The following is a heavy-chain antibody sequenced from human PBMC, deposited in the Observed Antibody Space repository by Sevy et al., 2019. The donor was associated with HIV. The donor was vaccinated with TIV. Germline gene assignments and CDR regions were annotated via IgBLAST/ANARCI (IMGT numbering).Heavy chain of an antibody. J-gene: IGHJ5*02. CDR2: TYYRSKWYN. V-gene: IGHV6-1*01. Sequence: QSQTLSLTCAISGDSVSSNSAAWNWIRQSPSRGLEWLGRTYYRSKWYNDYAVSVKSRITINPDTSKNQFSLLLNSVTPEDTDVYYCARDRYAAGWEPSYNWFDPWGQGTLVTVSS. D-gene: IGHD1-26*01. CDR1: GDSVSSNSAA. CDR3: ARDRYAAGWEPSYNWFDP.